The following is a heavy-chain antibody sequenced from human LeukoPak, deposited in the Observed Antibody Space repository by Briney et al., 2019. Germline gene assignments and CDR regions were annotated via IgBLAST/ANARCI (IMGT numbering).Heavy chain of an antibody. Sequence: GGSLRLSCAASGFTFSRYGMQWGRQAPGKGVEGGVVLWYDGSNKYYAHSVKGLFTISRHNSKNTLYLQMHSLRAEDTAVYYCASTENYYDSRALGYWGQGTLVTVSS. D-gene: IGHD3-22*01. V-gene: IGHV3-33*01. CDR2: LWYDGSNK. CDR1: GFTFSRYG. CDR3: ASTENYYDSRALGY. J-gene: IGHJ4*02.